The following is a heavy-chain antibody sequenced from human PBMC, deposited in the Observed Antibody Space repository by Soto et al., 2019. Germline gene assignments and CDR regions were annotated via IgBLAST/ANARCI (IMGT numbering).Heavy chain of an antibody. CDR1: GFTFSDYY. J-gene: IGHJ4*02. D-gene: IGHD3-3*01. CDR3: ARVERGITIFGVVIPPFDY. V-gene: IGHV3-11*01. CDR2: ISSSGSTI. Sequence: QVQLVESGGGLVKPGGSLRLSCAASGFTFSDYYMSWIRQAPGKGLEWVSYISSSGSTIYYADSVKGRFTISRDNAKNPLNXQMNSLRAEDTAVYYCARVERGITIFGVVIPPFDYWGQGTLVTVSS.